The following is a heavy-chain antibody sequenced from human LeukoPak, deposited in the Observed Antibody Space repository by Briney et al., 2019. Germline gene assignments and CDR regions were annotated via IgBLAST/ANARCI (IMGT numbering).Heavy chain of an antibody. V-gene: IGHV4-38-2*02. CDR1: GYSISSDCY. J-gene: IGHJ5*02. CDR2: IYHSGST. Sequence: PSETLSLTCTVSGYSISSDCYWGWIRQPPGKGLEWIGSIYHSGSTYYNPSLKSRVTISVDTSKNQFSLTLTSVTAADTAVYYCARGGLYYGGNWFDPWGQGTLVTVSS. CDR3: ARGGLYYGGNWFDP. D-gene: IGHD3-10*01.